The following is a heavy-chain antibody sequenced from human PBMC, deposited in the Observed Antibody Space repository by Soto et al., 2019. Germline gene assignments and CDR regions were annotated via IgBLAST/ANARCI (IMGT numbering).Heavy chain of an antibody. V-gene: IGHV2-26*04. CDR2: IFSNDEK. Sequence: QVTVPESGPVLVQPTETLTLTCTVSGFSLTNAVLGVRWIRQPPGKALEWLAHIFSNDEKSYSTSLKSRLTTSKDTAKSQVVLTMTIMDPVDTATYDCASTYSPSWYWCDPWGQGILVTVSS. D-gene: IGHD6-13*01. CDR3: ASTYSPSWYWCDP. J-gene: IGHJ5*02. CDR1: GFSLTNAVLG.